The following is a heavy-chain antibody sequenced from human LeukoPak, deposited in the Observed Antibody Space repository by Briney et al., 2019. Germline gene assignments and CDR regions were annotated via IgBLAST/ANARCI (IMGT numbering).Heavy chain of an antibody. CDR3: ARRGGDNAFDI. Sequence: GASVTVSCKASGGTFSSYAISWVRQAPGQGLEWMGGIIPIFGTANYAQKFQGRVTITTDESTSTAYMELSSLRSEDTAVYDCARRGGDNAFDIWGQGTTVTVSS. D-gene: IGHD2-21*02. J-gene: IGHJ3*02. V-gene: IGHV1-69*05. CDR1: GGTFSSYA. CDR2: IIPIFGTA.